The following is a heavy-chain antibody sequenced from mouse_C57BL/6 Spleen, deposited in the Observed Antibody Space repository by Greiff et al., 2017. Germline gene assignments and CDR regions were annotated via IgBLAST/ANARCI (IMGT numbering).Heavy chain of an antibody. J-gene: IGHJ1*03. CDR2: IDPNSGGT. V-gene: IGHV1-72*01. Sequence: VQLQQPGAELVKPGASVKLSCKASGYTFTSSWMHWVKQRPGRGLEWIGRIDPNSGGTKYNEKFKGKATLTVDKPSSTAYMQLSSLTSEDYAVDYCARWENWEGYFDVWGTGTTVTVSS. D-gene: IGHD4-1*01. CDR1: GYTFTSSW. CDR3: ARWENWEGYFDV.